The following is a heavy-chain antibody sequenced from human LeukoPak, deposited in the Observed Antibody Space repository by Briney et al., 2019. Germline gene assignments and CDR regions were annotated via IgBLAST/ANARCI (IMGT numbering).Heavy chain of an antibody. V-gene: IGHV3-7*04. Sequence: GGSLRLSCAAPKFTFSDYWMTWVRQAPGKGPEWVAYMNQLGNDKKYPDSVRGRFTISRDNAKNSLYLQMTSLRADDTAVYYCARGTYYYEFWGQGTLVTVSS. CDR3: ARGTYYYEF. D-gene: IGHD3-16*01. CDR2: MNQLGNDK. CDR1: KFTFSDYW. J-gene: IGHJ4*02.